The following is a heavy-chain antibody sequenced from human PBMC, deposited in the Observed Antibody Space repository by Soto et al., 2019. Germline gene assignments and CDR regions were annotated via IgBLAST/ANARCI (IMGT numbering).Heavy chain of an antibody. V-gene: IGHV3-23*01. CDR2: IGESGTPT. CDR1: GFTFSSYA. D-gene: IGHD2-2*01. Sequence: EVQLLESGGGLVQPGGSLRLSCAASGFTFSSYAMKWVRQAPGKGLEWVSLIGESGTPTYYADSVKGRFTISRDNSGNTLFLEIYRLRAEDTAVYYCARYIPGVRYYGMDVWCQGTTVTVSS. J-gene: IGHJ6*02. CDR3: ARYIPGVRYYGMDV.